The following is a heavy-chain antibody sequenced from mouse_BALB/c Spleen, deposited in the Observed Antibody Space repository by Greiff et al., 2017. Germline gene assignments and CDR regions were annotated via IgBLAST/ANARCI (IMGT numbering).Heavy chain of an antibody. J-gene: IGHJ2*01. D-gene: IGHD1-2*01. CDR3: TRRVTTAFFDY. V-gene: IGHV1-15*01. CDR1: GYTFTDYE. Sequence: VQLKESGAELVRPGASVTLSCKASGYTFTDYEMHWVKQTPVHGLEWIGAIDPETGGTAYNQKFKGKATLTADKSSSTAYMELRSLTSEDSAVYYCTRRVTTAFFDYWGQGTTLTVSS. CDR2: IDPETGGT.